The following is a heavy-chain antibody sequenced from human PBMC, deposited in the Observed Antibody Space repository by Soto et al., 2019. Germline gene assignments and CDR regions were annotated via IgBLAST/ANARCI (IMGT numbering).Heavy chain of an antibody. CDR3: TTARGYDFWSGSYMDV. CDR2: IKSKTDGGTT. CDR1: GFTFSNDG. Sequence: GGSLRLCCAASGFTFSNDGMDWVRQAPGKGLEWVGFIKSKTDGGTTDYAAPVKGRFTISRDDSKNTLYLQMNSLKTEDTAVYYCTTARGYDFWSGSYMDVWGKGTTVTVSS. J-gene: IGHJ6*03. V-gene: IGHV3-15*01. D-gene: IGHD3-3*01.